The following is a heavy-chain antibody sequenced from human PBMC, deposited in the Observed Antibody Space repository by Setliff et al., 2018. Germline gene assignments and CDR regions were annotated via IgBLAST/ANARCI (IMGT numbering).Heavy chain of an antibody. CDR2: IDYSGST. Sequence: PSETLSLTCTVSGGSISSYYWSWIRQPPGKGLEWIGYIDYSGSTNYNPPLKSRVTIALETSKNQFSLQLSSVTAADTAVYYCARDSPTVVTHIRAFDIWGQGTMVPVSS. CDR3: ARDSPTVVTHIRAFDI. J-gene: IGHJ3*02. CDR1: GGSISSYY. D-gene: IGHD4-17*01. V-gene: IGHV4-59*01.